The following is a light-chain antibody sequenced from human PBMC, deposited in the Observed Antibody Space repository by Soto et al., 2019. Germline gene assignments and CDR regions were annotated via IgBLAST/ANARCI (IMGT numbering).Light chain of an antibody. J-gene: IGKJ5*01. V-gene: IGKV1-33*01. Sequence: DIQITQSPSSFSSSVLARFTITCRASQDISTYLAWYQQKLGKAPKLLIYDASNLETGVPSRFSGSGSGTDFTFTISSLQPEDIATYYCQQYSNLITFGQGTRLE. CDR3: QQYSNLIT. CDR2: DAS. CDR1: QDISTY.